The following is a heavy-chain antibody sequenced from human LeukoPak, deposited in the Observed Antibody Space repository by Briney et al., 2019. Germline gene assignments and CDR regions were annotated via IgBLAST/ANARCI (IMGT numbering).Heavy chain of an antibody. CDR2: IKQDGSEK. CDR1: GFTFSSYW. CDR3: ARENSHQLPYTLDY. J-gene: IGHJ4*02. D-gene: IGHD2-2*01. V-gene: IGHV3-7*01. Sequence: GGSLRPSCAASGFTFSSYWMSWVRQAPGKGLEWVANIKQDGSEKYSVDSVKGRFTISRDNAKNSLYLQMNSLRAEDTAVYYCARENSHQLPYTLDYWGQGTLVTVSS.